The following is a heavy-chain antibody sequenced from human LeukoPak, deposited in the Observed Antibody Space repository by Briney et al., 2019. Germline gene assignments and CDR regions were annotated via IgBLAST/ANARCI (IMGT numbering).Heavy chain of an antibody. D-gene: IGHD2/OR15-2a*01. CDR1: GFTFSNYV. J-gene: IGHJ4*02. CDR3: AKDLLALRRTSNFDY. V-gene: IGHV3-23*01. CDR2: IITGGST. Sequence: GGSLRLSCAASGFTFSNYVMNWVRQAPGKGLEWVSGIITGGSTYYADSVKGRFTISRDNSQNTLYLQMNSLRAEDTAEYYCAKDLLALRRTSNFDYWGQGTLVTVSS.